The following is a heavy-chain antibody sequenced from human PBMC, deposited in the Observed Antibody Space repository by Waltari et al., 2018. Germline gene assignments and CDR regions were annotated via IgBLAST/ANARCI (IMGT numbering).Heavy chain of an antibody. Sequence: EVQLVESGGGLVQPGGSLRLSCAASGFTFSSYCMRWVRQAPGKGVEWVANIKQDGSERYYVDSVKGRFTISRDNAKNSMYLQMNSLRAEDTAVYYCARDPYGFDIWGQGKMVTVSS. V-gene: IGHV3-7*01. J-gene: IGHJ3*02. CDR2: IKQDGSER. CDR1: GFTFSSYC. CDR3: ARDPYGFDI.